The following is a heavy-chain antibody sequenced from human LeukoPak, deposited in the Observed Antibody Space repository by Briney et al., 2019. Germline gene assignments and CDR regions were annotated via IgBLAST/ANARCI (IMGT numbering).Heavy chain of an antibody. Sequence: ASVKLSCTASGYTFTSYGISWMRQAPGQGLEWMGWISAYNSNTNFAQKLQGIVTITTDTSTSTAYMDLRSLRSDDTAVYYCARDQAATNTQVRFCLDWGQGTLVTVSS. D-gene: IGHD3-9*01. CDR1: GYTFTSYG. V-gene: IGHV1-18*01. J-gene: IGHJ4*02. CDR3: ARDQAATNTQVRFCLD. CDR2: ISAYNSNT.